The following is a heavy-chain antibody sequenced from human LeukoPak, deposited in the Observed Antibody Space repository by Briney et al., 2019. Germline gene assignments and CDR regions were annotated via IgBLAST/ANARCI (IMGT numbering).Heavy chain of an antibody. V-gene: IGHV3-30*02. CDR3: AKHGGSSGWSFLFDY. J-gene: IGHJ4*02. CDR2: IRYDGSYQ. CDR1: GFSFSTHD. D-gene: IGHD6-19*01. Sequence: QSGGSLRLSCGASGFSFSTHDMHWVRQAPGKGLEWVAFIRYDGSYQYYVDSVKGRFTISRDNSKNTVSLQMNSLRPEDTAVYYCAKHGGSSGWSFLFDYWGQGTLVTVSS.